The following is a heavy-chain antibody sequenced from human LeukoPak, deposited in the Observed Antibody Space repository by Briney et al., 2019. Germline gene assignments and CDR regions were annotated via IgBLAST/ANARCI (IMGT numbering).Heavy chain of an antibody. CDR3: ARESGNSSRYGRGFDY. J-gene: IGHJ4*02. V-gene: IGHV3-7*01. Sequence: GGSLRLSCAASGFTFSNAWMTWVRQAPGRGLEWVANIKQDGSEKYYVDSVRGRFIISRDNAKNSLSLQMNSLRAEDTAVYYCARESGNSSRYGRGFDYWGQGTLVTVSS. CDR2: IKQDGSEK. CDR1: GFTFSNAW. D-gene: IGHD4-23*01.